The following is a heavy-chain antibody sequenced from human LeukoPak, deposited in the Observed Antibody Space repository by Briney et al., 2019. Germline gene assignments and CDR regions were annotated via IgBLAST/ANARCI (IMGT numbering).Heavy chain of an antibody. V-gene: IGHV4-59*08. CDR3: ARLGIMTTVTTYYYYYYGMDV. J-gene: IGHJ6*02. CDR1: GGSISSYY. D-gene: IGHD4-17*01. Sequence: SETLSLSCTVSGGSISSYYWSWIRQPPGTGLEWIGYIYYSGGTNYNPSLKSRVTISVDTSKNQFSLELSSVTAADTAVYYCARLGIMTTVTTYYYYYYGMDVWGQGTTVTISS. CDR2: IYYSGGT.